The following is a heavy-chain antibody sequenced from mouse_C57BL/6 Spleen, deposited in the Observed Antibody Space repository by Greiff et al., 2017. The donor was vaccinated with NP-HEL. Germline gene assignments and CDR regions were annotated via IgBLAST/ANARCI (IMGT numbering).Heavy chain of an antibody. CDR3: ARHDGYYFDD. V-gene: IGHV5-6*01. CDR1: GFTFSSYG. D-gene: IGHD2-3*01. CDR2: ISSGGSYT. Sequence: EVKLVESGGDLVKPGGSLKLSCAASGFTFSSYGMSWVRQTPDKRLEWVATISSGGSYTYYPDSVKGRFTISRDNAKNTLYLQMSSLKSEDTAMYYCARHDGYYFDDWGQGTTLTVSS. J-gene: IGHJ2*01.